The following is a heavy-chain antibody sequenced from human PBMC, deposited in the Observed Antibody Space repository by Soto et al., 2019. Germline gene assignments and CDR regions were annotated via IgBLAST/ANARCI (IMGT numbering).Heavy chain of an antibody. CDR1: GFTFSTSW. CDR3: ARSLGWRDAFDI. V-gene: IGHV3-7*01. D-gene: IGHD6-19*01. J-gene: IGHJ3*02. Sequence: EVQLVESGGGLVQPGGSLRLSCAASGFTFSTSWMSWVRQAPGKGLEWVANIKQDGSERYYVDSVEGRFTISRDNTKNAVYLQMNSLRAEDTAVYYCARSLGWRDAFDIGGQGTMVTVSS. CDR2: IKQDGSER.